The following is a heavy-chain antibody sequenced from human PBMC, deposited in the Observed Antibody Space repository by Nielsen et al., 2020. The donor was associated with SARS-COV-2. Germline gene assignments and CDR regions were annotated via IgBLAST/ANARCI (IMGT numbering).Heavy chain of an antibody. D-gene: IGHD1/OR15-1a*01. CDR1: GFTVSSNY. Sequence: GESLKISCAASGFTVSSNYMSWVRQAPGKGLEWVSVIYSGGSTYYADSVKGRFTISRDNSKNTLYLQMNSLRAEDTAVYYCARGGGREQLAKLDYWGQGSLVTVSS. CDR3: ARGGGREQLAKLDY. V-gene: IGHV3-53*01. J-gene: IGHJ4*02. CDR2: IYSGGST.